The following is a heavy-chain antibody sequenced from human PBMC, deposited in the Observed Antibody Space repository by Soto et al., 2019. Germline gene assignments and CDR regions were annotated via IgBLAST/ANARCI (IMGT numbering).Heavy chain of an antibody. CDR3: ARRGVTTVTTRIYTWFDP. CDR1: GFTFSDYY. J-gene: IGHJ5*02. D-gene: IGHD4-17*01. Sequence: QVQLVESGGGLVKPGGSLRLSCAASGFTFSDYYMSWIRQAPGKGLEWVSYISGSSGYTKYADSVKGRFTISRDNAHKSLYLQMNSLRAEDTAVYYCARRGVTTVTTRIYTWFDPWGQGTLVTVSS. V-gene: IGHV3-11*06. CDR2: ISGSSGYT.